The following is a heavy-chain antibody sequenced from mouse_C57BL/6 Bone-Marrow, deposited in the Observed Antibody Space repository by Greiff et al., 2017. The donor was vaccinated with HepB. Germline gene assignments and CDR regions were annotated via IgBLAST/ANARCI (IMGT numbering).Heavy chain of an antibody. J-gene: IGHJ2*01. Sequence: VQLKQPGTELVKPGASVKLSCKASGYTFTSYWMHWVKQRPGQGLEWIGNINPSNGGTNYNAKFKSKATLTVDKSSSTAYMQLSSLTSEDSAVYYCARERLGHYFDYWGQGTTLTVSS. CDR3: ARERLGHYFDY. D-gene: IGHD3-2*02. V-gene: IGHV1-53*01. CDR2: INPSNGGT. CDR1: GYTFTSYW.